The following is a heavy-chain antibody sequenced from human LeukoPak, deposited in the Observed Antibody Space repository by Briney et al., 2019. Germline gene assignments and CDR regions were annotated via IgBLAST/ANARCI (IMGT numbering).Heavy chain of an antibody. D-gene: IGHD5-24*01. CDR1: GFPFSSYA. J-gene: IGHJ4*02. CDR2: ISYDGSNK. Sequence: PGGSLRLSCAASGFPFSSYAMHWVRQAPGKGLEWVAVISYDGSNKYYADSVKGRFTISRDNSKNTLYLQMNSLRAEDTAVYYCARGGEMATITDFDYWGQGTLVTVSS. V-gene: IGHV3-30-3*01. CDR3: ARGGEMATITDFDY.